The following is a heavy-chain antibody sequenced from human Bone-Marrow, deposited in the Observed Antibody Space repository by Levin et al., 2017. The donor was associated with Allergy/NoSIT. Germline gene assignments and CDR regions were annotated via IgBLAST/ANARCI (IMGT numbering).Heavy chain of an antibody. J-gene: IGHJ4*02. V-gene: IGHV3-21*06. CDR3: VRGRDFWTGNPENFDY. CDR1: GFTFSSYS. D-gene: IGHD3/OR15-3a*01. Sequence: SGGSLRLSCAASGFTFSSYSMNWIRQAPGKGLEWVSSISGSGSYIHYVDSAKGRFTISRDNAKNLLYLQMNSLRAEDTAVYYCVRGRDFWTGNPENFDYWGQGTLVTVSS. CDR2: ISGSGSYI.